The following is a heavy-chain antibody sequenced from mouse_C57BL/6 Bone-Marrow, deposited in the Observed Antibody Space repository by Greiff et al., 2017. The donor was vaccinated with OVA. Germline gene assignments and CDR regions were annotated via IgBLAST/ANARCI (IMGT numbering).Heavy chain of an antibody. J-gene: IGHJ3*01. CDR2: IDPENGDT. CDR1: GFNIKDDY. D-gene: IGHD2-4*01. CDR3: TTGLGGFAY. V-gene: IGHV14-4*01. Sequence: EVMLVESGAELVRPGASVKLSCTASGFNIKDDYMHWVKQRPEQGLEWIGWIDPENGDTEYASKFQGKATITADTSSNTAYLQLSSLTSEDTAVYYCTTGLGGFAYWGQGTLVTVSA.